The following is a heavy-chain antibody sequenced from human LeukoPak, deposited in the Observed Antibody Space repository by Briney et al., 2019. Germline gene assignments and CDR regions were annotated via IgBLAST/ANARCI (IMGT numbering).Heavy chain of an antibody. Sequence: GGSLRLSCAASGFTFSSYRMSWVRQATGNALECVANIKQDGSEIYYVDSVKGRFTISRDNAKNSLYLQMNSLRAEDTAVYYCASYYSYYHVMDVWGQGTTVTVSS. CDR1: GFTFSSYR. V-gene: IGHV3-7*01. CDR2: IKQDGSEI. CDR3: ASYYSYYHVMDV. J-gene: IGHJ6*02.